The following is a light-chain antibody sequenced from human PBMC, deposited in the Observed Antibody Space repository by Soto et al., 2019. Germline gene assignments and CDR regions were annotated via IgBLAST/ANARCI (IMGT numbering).Light chain of an antibody. CDR3: AAWHDTMNGYV. CDR1: SSNIGSNT. V-gene: IGLV1-44*01. J-gene: IGLJ1*01. Sequence: QSVLTQPPSASGTPGQRVTISCSGSSSNIGSNTVNWYQQLPGTAPKLLIYSNNQRPSGVPDRFSGSKSGTSASLAISGLQSEAEAYYYCAAWHDTMNGYVFGTGTNVNVL. CDR2: SNN.